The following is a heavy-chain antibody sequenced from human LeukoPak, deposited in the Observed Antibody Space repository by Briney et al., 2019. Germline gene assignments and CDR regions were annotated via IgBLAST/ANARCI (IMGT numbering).Heavy chain of an antibody. D-gene: IGHD5-18*01. Sequence: SGGSLRLSCAASGFTVSSNYMSWVRQAPGKGLEWVSVIYSGGSTYYADSVKGRFTISRDNSKNTLYLQMNSLRAEDTAVYYCARDFPWRYSYGAFDIWGQGTMVTVSS. CDR3: ARDFPWRYSYGAFDI. J-gene: IGHJ3*02. CDR2: IYSGGST. CDR1: GFTVSSNY. V-gene: IGHV3-53*01.